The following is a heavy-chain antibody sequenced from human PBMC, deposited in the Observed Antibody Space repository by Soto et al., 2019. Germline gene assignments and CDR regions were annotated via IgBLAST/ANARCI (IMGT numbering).Heavy chain of an antibody. V-gene: IGHV4-59*01. CDR2: IYYSGST. CDR3: ARGGALSGYYRFDP. J-gene: IGHJ5*02. Sequence: SETLSLTCTVSGGSISSYYWSWIRQPPRKGLEWIGYIYYSGSTNYNPSLKSGATRSVDTSKNQFSLKLSSVTAADTAVYYCARGGALSGYYRFDPWGQGTLVTVSS. CDR1: GGSISSYY. D-gene: IGHD3-3*01.